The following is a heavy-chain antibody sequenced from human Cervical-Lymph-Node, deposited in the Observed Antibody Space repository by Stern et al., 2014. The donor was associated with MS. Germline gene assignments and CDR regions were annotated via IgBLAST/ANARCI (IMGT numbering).Heavy chain of an antibody. V-gene: IGHV1-69*01. D-gene: IGHD3-10*01. CDR3: ALGGFGHYFEY. Sequence: QVQLVESGAEVQKPGSSVKVSCRASGGTFSSSDISWGRQAPGQGLEWMGDIIPIIGTANYAQKYQGRVTITADESTSTAYMELSSLRSEDTAIYYCALGGFGHYFEYWGQGTLVTVSS. CDR1: GGTFSSSD. J-gene: IGHJ4*02. CDR2: IIPIIGTA.